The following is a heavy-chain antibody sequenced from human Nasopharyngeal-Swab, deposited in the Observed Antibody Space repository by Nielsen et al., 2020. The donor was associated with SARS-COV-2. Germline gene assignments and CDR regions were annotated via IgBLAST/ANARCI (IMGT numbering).Heavy chain of an antibody. CDR3: ARGSSGWYPSLDH. V-gene: IGHV4-30-2*01. J-gene: IGHJ4*02. CDR1: GGSISSGGYS. Sequence: SETLSLTCDVSGGSISSGGYSWSWIRQPPGKGLESIGYINHSGSTNYNPSLKSRVTISVDTSKNQISLKMTSVTAADTGVFYCARGSSGWYPSLDHWGQGSLVTVSS. CDR2: INHSGST. D-gene: IGHD6-19*01.